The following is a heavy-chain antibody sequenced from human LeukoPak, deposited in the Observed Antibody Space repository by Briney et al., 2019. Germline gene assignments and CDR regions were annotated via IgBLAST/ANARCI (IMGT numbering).Heavy chain of an antibody. CDR1: GFTFSTYE. V-gene: IGHV3-48*03. CDR2: ISSSGSSI. J-gene: IGHJ4*02. Sequence: PGGSLRLSCRASGFTFSTYEMNWVRQAPGKGLEWVSYISSSGSSIYYADSVKGRFTISRDNAKNSLYLQMNSLRAEDTAVYYCARDHKYYYDSSGYFDYWGQGTLVTVSS. CDR3: ARDHKYYYDSSGYFDY. D-gene: IGHD3-22*01.